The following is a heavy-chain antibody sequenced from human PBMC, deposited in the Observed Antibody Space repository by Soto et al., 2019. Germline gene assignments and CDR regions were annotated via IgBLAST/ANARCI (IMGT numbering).Heavy chain of an antibody. CDR3: TKEVGSAGGWFDP. V-gene: IGHV3-9*01. J-gene: IGHJ5*02. D-gene: IGHD3-10*01. Sequence: EVQLVESGGGLVQPGMSLRLSCAASGFTFDDYAMHWVRQAPGKGLEWVSGISWNSDKIDYADSVRCRFTISRDNDKNSLYLQMNSLRAEDTALYYCTKEVGSAGGWFDPWGQGTLVTVSS. CDR1: GFTFDDYA. CDR2: ISWNSDKI.